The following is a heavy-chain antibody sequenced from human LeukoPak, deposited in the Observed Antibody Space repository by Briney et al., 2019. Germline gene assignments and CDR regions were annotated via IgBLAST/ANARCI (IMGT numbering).Heavy chain of an antibody. Sequence: SETLSLTCTVSGGSISSYYWSWIRQPPGKGLEWIGYIYYSGSTNYNPSLKSRVTISVDTSKNQFSLKLSSVTAADTAVYYCASRIAGGGDWFDPWGQGTLVTVSS. CDR3: ASRIAGGGDWFDP. V-gene: IGHV4-59*12. J-gene: IGHJ5*02. D-gene: IGHD6-13*01. CDR2: IYYSGST. CDR1: GGSISSYY.